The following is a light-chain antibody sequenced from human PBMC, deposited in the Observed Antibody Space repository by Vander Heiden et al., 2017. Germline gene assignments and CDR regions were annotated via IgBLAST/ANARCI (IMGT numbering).Light chain of an antibody. V-gene: IGLV1-47*01. Sequence: QSVLTQPPSASGTPGQRFTISCSGSSSNIGSNYVYWYQRLPGTAPELLIYRNNQRPSGVPDRFSGSKSGTSASLAISGLRSEDEADYYCAAWDDSLSGVVFGGGTKLTVL. CDR1: SSNIGSNY. CDR2: RNN. J-gene: IGLJ2*01. CDR3: AAWDDSLSGVV.